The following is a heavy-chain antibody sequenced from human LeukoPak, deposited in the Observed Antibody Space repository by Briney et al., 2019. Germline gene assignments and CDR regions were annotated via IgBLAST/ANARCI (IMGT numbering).Heavy chain of an antibody. CDR3: ARTNIGPAGSWFDP. CDR1: GGSISGYY. Sequence: SETLSLTCIVSGGSISGYYWVWIRQPAGKGLEWIGRIYTSGSTNYNPSLKSRVTISVDTSKKQLSLQLSSVTAADTAVYICARTNIGPAGSWFDPWGQGTLVTVSS. CDR2: IYTSGST. D-gene: IGHD2-2*01. V-gene: IGHV4-4*07. J-gene: IGHJ5*02.